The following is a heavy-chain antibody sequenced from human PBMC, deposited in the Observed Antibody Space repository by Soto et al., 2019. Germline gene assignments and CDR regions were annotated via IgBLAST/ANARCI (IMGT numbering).Heavy chain of an antibody. J-gene: IGHJ3*02. D-gene: IGHD3-22*01. CDR2: IIPILGVA. CDR1: GGTFSTYT. V-gene: IGHV1-69*08. CDR3: ARELLDSNVARSSFDT. Sequence: QVHLVQSGAEVQKPGSSVKVSCKASGGTFSTYTFSWVRQAPGQGLEWIGSIIPILGVANYAQKFQGRVTITADKSTSTAYMDLSSLRSEDTAVYYCARELLDSNVARSSFDTWGQGTMVTVSS.